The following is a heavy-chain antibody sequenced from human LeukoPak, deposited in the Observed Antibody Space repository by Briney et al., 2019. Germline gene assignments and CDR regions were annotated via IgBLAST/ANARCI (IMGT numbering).Heavy chain of an antibody. Sequence: SETLSLTCTVSGGSISSSSYYWGWIRQPPGKGLEWVGNIYYSGSTYYNPSLEGRVTISLDTSKNQFSLRLTSVTAADTAVYYCARDRDDYNYVDFWGQGTLVTVSS. J-gene: IGHJ4*02. V-gene: IGHV4-39*07. CDR3: ARDRDDYNYVDF. D-gene: IGHD5-24*01. CDR1: GGSISSSSYY. CDR2: IYYSGST.